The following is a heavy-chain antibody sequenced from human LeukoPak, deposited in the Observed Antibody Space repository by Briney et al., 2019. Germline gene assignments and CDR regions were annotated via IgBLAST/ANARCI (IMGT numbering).Heavy chain of an antibody. V-gene: IGHV4-38-2*02. CDR2: IYHSGST. CDR1: GYSISGGYY. J-gene: IGHJ4*02. Sequence: SSETLSLTCTVSGYSISGGYYWGWIRQPPGKGLEWIGSIYHSGSTYYNPSLKSRVTISVDTSKNQFSLKLSSVTAADTAVYYCAREQWAYRSYYDSSGYHDYWGQGTLVTVSS. CDR3: AREQWAYRSYYDSSGYHDY. D-gene: IGHD3-22*01.